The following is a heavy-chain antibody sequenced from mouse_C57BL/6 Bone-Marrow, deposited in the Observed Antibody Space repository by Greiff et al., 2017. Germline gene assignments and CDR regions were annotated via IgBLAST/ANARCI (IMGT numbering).Heavy chain of an antibody. J-gene: IGHJ3*01. CDR1: GYSFTDYN. Sequence: VQLQQSGPELVKPGASVKISCKASGYSFTDYNMNWVKQSNGKSLEWIGVINPNYGTTSYNQKFKGKATLTVDQSSSTAYMQLNSLTSEDSAVYYWAGSLYYGNYVGFAYWGQGTLVTVSA. D-gene: IGHD2-1*01. CDR3: AGSLYYGNYVGFAY. V-gene: IGHV1-39*01. CDR2: INPNYGTT.